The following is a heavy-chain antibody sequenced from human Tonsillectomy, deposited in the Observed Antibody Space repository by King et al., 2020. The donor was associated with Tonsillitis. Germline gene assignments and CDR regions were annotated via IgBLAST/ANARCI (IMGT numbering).Heavy chain of an antibody. J-gene: IGHJ4*02. V-gene: IGHV3-74*01. CDR3: ARVADCGGDCYGGAFDY. CDR1: GFTFSSYW. CDR2: INCDGSST. D-gene: IGHD2-21*02. Sequence: VQLVESGGGLVQPGGSLRLSCAASGFTFSSYWMHWVRQAPGKGLVWVSRINCDGSSTSYADSVKGRFTSSRDKAKNTLYLQMNSLRAEETAVDYCARVADCGGDCYGGAFDYWGQGTLVTVSS.